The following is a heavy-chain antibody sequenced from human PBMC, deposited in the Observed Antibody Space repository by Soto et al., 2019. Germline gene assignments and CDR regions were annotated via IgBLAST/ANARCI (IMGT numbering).Heavy chain of an antibody. CDR2: ISGSDDST. CDR3: AKRSSSSTFDY. D-gene: IGHD6-6*01. J-gene: IGHJ4*02. Sequence: EVQLLESGGGLVQPGESLRLSCAASGFTFSSYAMIWVRQAPGKGLEWVSVISGSDDSTYYADSVKGRFTISRDNSKNTLYLQMNSLRAEDTAVYYCAKRSSSSTFDYWGQGTLVTVYS. CDR1: GFTFSSYA. V-gene: IGHV3-23*01.